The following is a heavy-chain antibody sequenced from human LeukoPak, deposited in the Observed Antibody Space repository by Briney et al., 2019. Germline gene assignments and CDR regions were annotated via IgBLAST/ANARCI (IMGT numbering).Heavy chain of an antibody. CDR2: IWYDGSNK. J-gene: IGHJ5*02. CDR3: AKDPYDVLTGAPRGFDP. CDR1: GFIFSNYG. Sequence: PGGSLRLSCAASGFIFSNYGIQWVRQAPGHGLVWGAVIWYDGSNKYYADSVKGRFTISRDNSKNTLYLQMNSLRAEDTAVYYCAKDPYDVLTGAPRGFDPWGQGTLVTVSS. V-gene: IGHV3-33*06. D-gene: IGHD3-9*01.